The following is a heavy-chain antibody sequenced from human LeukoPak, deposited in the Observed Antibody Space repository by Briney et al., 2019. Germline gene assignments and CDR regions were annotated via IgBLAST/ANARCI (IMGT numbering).Heavy chain of an antibody. CDR2: ISSSSSYT. V-gene: IGHV3-11*06. Sequence: GGSLRLSCAASGFTFSDYYMSWIRRAPGKGLEWVSYISSSSSYTNYADSVKGRFTISRDNAKNSLYLQMNSLRAEDTAVYYCASGKQWLVGGDAFDIWGQGTMVTVSS. D-gene: IGHD6-19*01. CDR1: GFTFSDYY. CDR3: ASGKQWLVGGDAFDI. J-gene: IGHJ3*02.